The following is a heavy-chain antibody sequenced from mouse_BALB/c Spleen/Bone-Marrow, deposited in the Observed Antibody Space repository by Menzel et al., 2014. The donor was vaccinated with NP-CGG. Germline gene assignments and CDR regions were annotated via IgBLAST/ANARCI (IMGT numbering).Heavy chain of an antibody. V-gene: IGHV5-9-2*01. J-gene: IGHJ3*01. D-gene: IGHD2-4*01. CDR1: GSSFSNYG. Sequence: EVQGVESGGGLVKSGGSLKLSCAASGSSFSNYGMSWVRQTPEKRLEWVATISGDGRYTFYSDSVKGRFTISRDNAKNNLYLQLSSLRSEDTALYYCARHAYYDQTEVSFVYWGQGTLVTVSA. CDR2: ISGDGRYT. CDR3: ARHAYYDQTEVSFVY.